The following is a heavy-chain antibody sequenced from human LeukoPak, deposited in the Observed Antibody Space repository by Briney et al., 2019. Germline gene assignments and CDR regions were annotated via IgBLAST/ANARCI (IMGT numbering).Heavy chain of an antibody. CDR3: AKDTRGTYYDSSGYLFDQ. CDR1: GFTLSNIG. V-gene: IGHV3-30*02. CDR2: IRYDGTDK. D-gene: IGHD3-22*01. J-gene: IGHJ4*02. Sequence: GGSLRLSCAASGFTLSNIGMHWVRQAPGKGLEWVAFIRYDGTDKYYADSVKGRFTISRDTSKNTLYLQMNSLRAEDTAVYYCAKDTRGTYYDSSGYLFDQWGQGTLVTVSS.